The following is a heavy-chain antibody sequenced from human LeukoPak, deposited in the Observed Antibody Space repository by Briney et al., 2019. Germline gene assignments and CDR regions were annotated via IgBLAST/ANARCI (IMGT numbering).Heavy chain of an antibody. J-gene: IGHJ4*02. D-gene: IGHD5-12*01. V-gene: IGHV3-30*02. Sequence: GGSLRLSCAASGFTFSSYGMHWVRQAPGKGLEWVAFIRYDGSNKYYADSVKGRFTISRDNSKNTLYLQMNSLRAEDTAVYYCAKDSWGIVATQGEVYWGQGTLVTVSS. CDR1: GFTFSSYG. CDR3: AKDSWGIVATQGEVY. CDR2: IRYDGSNK.